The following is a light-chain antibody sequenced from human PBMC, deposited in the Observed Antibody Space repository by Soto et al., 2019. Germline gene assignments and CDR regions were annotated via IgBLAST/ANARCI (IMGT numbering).Light chain of an antibody. CDR1: QSISSY. Sequence: DIQMTQSPSSLSASVGDRVTITCGGSQSISSYLNWYQQKPGKAPKLLIYAASSLQSGVPSRFSGSGSATDFTLTISSLQPEDFATYYCQQSYSTLKGTFGHGTKVDIK. CDR2: AAS. J-gene: IGKJ1*01. CDR3: QQSYSTLKGT. V-gene: IGKV1-39*01.